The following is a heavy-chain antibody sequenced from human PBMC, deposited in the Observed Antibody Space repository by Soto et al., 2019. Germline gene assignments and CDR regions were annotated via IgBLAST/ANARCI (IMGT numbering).Heavy chain of an antibody. CDR3: ARDLGGSYYKLVGAFDI. V-gene: IGHV1-69*01. J-gene: IGHJ3*02. CDR2: IIPVFGTA. CDR1: GGTFSSYA. Sequence: VQLVQSGAEVKKPGSSVKVSCKASGGTFSSYAISWVRQAPGQGLEWMGGIIPVFGTANYAQQFQGRVTITADESTSTAYMDLSSLRSEDTAVYYCARDLGGSYYKLVGAFDIWGQGTMVTVSS. D-gene: IGHD1-26*01.